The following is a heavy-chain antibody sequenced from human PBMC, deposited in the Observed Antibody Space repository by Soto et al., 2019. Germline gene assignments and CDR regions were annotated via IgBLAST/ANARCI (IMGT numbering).Heavy chain of an antibody. Sequence: SVKVSCKASGGTFSSYAISWVRQAPGQGLEWMGGIIPIFGTANYAQKFQGRVTITADKSTSTAYMELSSLRSEDTAVYYCARDQSYTEGQSSIAARGEGHYYSSGMDVWGQGTTVTVSS. D-gene: IGHD6-6*01. V-gene: IGHV1-69*06. CDR1: GGTFSSYA. J-gene: IGHJ6*02. CDR3: ARDQSYTEGQSSIAARGEGHYYSSGMDV. CDR2: IIPIFGTA.